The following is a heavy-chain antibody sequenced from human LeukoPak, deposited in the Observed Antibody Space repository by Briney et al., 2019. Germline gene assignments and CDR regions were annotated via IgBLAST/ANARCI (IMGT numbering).Heavy chain of an antibody. CDR1: GYSFTSYW. D-gene: IGHD4-17*01. V-gene: IGHV5-51*01. CDR2: IYPGDSNA. J-gene: IGHJ2*01. CDR3: ARQTTLSRGWYFDL. Sequence: GESLKISCKGSGYSFTSYWIAWVRQMPGKGLELMGIIYPGDSNAKYSPSFQGQVTISADKSFTTAYLQWASLKAADSAMYYCARQTTLSRGWYFDLWGLGTLVTVSS.